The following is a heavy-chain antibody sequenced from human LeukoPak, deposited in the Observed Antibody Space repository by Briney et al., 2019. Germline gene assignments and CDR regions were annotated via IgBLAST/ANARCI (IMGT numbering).Heavy chain of an antibody. J-gene: IGHJ4*02. CDR2: INHSGST. Sequence: ASETLSLTCAVYGGSFSGYYWSWIRQPPGKGLEWIGEINHSGSTNYNPSLKSRVTISVDTSKNQFSLKLSSVTAADTAVYYCARGTMTTVTYYFDYWGQGTLVTVSS. CDR3: ARGTMTTVTYYFDY. D-gene: IGHD4-17*01. V-gene: IGHV4-34*01. CDR1: GGSFSGYY.